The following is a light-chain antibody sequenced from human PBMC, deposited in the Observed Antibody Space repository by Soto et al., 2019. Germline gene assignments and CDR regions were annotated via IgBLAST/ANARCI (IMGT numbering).Light chain of an antibody. Sequence: QTLGTLSRSPGEKATLSCRASQSVRSNLAWYQQKTGQAPRLLIHGATTRATGIPARFSGSGSGTEFTLTTSSLQSEDFAVYYRQQYNTWPRTFGQGTKVDIK. J-gene: IGKJ1*01. CDR1: QSVRSN. CDR2: GAT. CDR3: QQYNTWPRT. V-gene: IGKV3-15*01.